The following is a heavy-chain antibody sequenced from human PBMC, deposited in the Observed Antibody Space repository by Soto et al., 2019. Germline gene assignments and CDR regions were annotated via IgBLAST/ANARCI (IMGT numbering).Heavy chain of an antibody. D-gene: IGHD6-13*01. CDR2: ISAYNGNT. CDR1: GYTFTSYG. CDR3: ARGRAAAAQY. J-gene: IGHJ4*02. V-gene: IGHV1-18*01. Sequence: ASVKVSCKASGYTFTSYGITWVRQAPGQGLEWMGWISAYNGNTNYAEKLQGRVTMTTDTSTSIAYMELRSLRSEDTAVYYCARGRAAAAQYWGQGTLVTVSS.